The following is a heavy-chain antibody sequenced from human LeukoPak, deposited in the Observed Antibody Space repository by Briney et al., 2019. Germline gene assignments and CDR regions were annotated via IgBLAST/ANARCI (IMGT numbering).Heavy chain of an antibody. CDR3: ARDVINPYYYDSSGYFDY. CDR2: INSDGSST. J-gene: IGHJ4*02. CDR1: GFTFSSYW. V-gene: IGHV3-74*01. D-gene: IGHD3-22*01. Sequence: GGSLRLSCAASGFTFSSYWMHWVRQAPGKGLVWVSRINSDGSSTSYADSVKGRFTISRDNAKNTLYLQMNSLRAEDTAVYYCARDVINPYYYDSSGYFDYWGQGTLVTVSS.